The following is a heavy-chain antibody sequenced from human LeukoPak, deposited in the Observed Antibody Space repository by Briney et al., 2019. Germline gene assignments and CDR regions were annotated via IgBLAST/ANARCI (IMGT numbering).Heavy chain of an antibody. CDR2: ISSSSSYI. J-gene: IGHJ4*02. Sequence: PGGSLRLSCAASGFTFSSYSMNWVRQAPGKGLEWVSSISSSSSYIYYADSVKGRSTISRDNAKNSLYLQMNSLRAEDTAVYYCARDGSTVTNYYFDYWGQGTLVTVSS. V-gene: IGHV3-21*01. D-gene: IGHD4-17*01. CDR1: GFTFSSYS. CDR3: ARDGSTVTNYYFDY.